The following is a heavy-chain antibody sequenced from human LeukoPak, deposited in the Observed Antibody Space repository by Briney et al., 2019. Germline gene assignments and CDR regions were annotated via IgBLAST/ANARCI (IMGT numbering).Heavy chain of an antibody. CDR1: GYRFSSYW. D-gene: IGHD5-24*01. J-gene: IGHJ4*02. V-gene: IGHV5-51*01. CDR3: AGQDGSALYYFDN. Sequence: GESLKISCKGSGYRFSSYWIGWVRQMPGKGLEWMGIIYPGDSDTRYSPSFQGQVTISVDKSISTAYLQWDSLKASDTAMYYCAGQDGSALYYFDNWGQGTLVTVSS. CDR2: IYPGDSDT.